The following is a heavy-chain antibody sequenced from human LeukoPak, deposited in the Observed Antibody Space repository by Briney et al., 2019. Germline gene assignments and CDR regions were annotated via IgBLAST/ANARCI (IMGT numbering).Heavy chain of an antibody. D-gene: IGHD2-21*01. CDR3: ARERAYCSGATCSLDT. J-gene: IGHJ5*02. V-gene: IGHV3-21*01. CDR1: GFSLSTYD. CDR2: TGLSTTYI. Sequence: GGSLRLSCVASGFSLSTYDMVWVRQAPGKGLEWIAATGLSTTYIGYADSVRGRFTIFRDNAENSLYLQMNSLRAEDTAVYFCARERAYCSGATCSLDTWGQGTLATVSS.